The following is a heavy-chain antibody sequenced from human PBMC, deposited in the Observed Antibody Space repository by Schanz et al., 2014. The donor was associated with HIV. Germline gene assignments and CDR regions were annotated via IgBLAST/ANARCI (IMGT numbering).Heavy chain of an antibody. CDR3: AKEQYGAVFDY. J-gene: IGHJ4*02. CDR2: ISYDGSNK. CDR1: GFTFSNYG. Sequence: QGQLGESGGGVVQPGRSLRLSCAASGFTFSNYGMHWVRQAPGKGRGWGAVISYDGSNKYYADSVKGRFTISRDNSKNTLYLQMNSLRADDTALYYCAKEQYGAVFDYWGQGTLVTVSS. D-gene: IGHD4-17*01. V-gene: IGHV3-30*18.